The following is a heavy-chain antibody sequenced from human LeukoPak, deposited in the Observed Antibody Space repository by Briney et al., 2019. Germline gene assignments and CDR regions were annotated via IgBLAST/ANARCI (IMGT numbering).Heavy chain of an antibody. D-gene: IGHD5-24*01. CDR3: ARESSGWLQLFDY. J-gene: IGHJ4*02. CDR1: GFTVSSKY. Sequence: PGGSPRLSCAASGFTVSSKYMSWVRQAPGKGLEWVSVIYSGGSTYCADSVKGRFTISRDNSKNTVYLQMNSLRAEDTAVYYCARESSGWLQLFDYWGQGTLVTVSS. CDR2: IYSGGST. V-gene: IGHV3-66*01.